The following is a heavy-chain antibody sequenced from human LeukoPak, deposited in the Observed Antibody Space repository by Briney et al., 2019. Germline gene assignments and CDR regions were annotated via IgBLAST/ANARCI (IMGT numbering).Heavy chain of an antibody. V-gene: IGHV1-69*04. D-gene: IGHD6-13*01. CDR2: IIPILGIA. CDR3: ARGWAAAGTGNWFDL. Sequence: SVKVSCKASGGTFSSYAISWVRQAPGQGLEWMGRIIPILGIANYAQKFQGRVTITADKSTSTAYMELSSLRSEDTAVYYCARGWAAAGTGNWFDLWGQGTLVTVSS. J-gene: IGHJ5*02. CDR1: GGTFSSYA.